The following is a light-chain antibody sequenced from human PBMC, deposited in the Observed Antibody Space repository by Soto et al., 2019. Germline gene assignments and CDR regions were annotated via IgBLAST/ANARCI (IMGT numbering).Light chain of an antibody. CDR1: QSVRSY. CDR3: QQYGSSPRT. Sequence: EIELTQSPTTLSLSPGERATLSCRTSQSVRSYLAWYQQKPGQAPRLLIYDAFNRATGIPARFSGSGSGTDFTLTISSLEPEDFAVYYCQQYGSSPRTFGQGTKVDIK. CDR2: DAF. V-gene: IGKV3-11*01. J-gene: IGKJ1*01.